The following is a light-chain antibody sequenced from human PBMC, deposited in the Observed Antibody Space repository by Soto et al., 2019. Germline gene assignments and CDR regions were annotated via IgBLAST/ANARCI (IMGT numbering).Light chain of an antibody. CDR1: QNVDSNY. J-gene: IGKJ1*01. V-gene: IGKV3-20*01. CDR3: QQYGSLSWT. Sequence: EIGSTMSPGTLSLSPGERDTLTCRASQNVDSNYLAWYQQKPGQPPRIIIFGASGRATGIPDRFSGSGSGTDFTLTISRLEPEDFAVYYCQQYGSLSWTFCQGTKVDIK. CDR2: GAS.